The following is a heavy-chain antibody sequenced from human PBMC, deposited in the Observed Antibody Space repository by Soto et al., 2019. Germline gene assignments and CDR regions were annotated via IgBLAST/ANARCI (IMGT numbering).Heavy chain of an antibody. Sequence: PGESLKISCKGSGYICKMYWIGWVRQVPGKGLEWMGIINPGDSDTRDSPSFRGQVTISVDKSISTAYLQWSSLKASDTAMYYCARHGDPLNGGGNYPVYGMDVWGQGTTVTVSS. CDR2: INPGDSDT. V-gene: IGHV5-51*01. J-gene: IGHJ6*02. CDR3: ARHGDPLNGGGNYPVYGMDV. CDR1: GYICKMYW. D-gene: IGHD2-21*01.